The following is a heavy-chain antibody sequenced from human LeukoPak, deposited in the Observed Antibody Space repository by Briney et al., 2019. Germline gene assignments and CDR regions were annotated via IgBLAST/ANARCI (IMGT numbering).Heavy chain of an antibody. Sequence: GGSLRLSRAASGFTFSSYGMHWVRQAPGKGLEWVAFIRYDGSNKYYADSVKGRFTISRDNSKNTLYLQMNSLRAEDTAVYYCARVRQQLVRLYYYYYMDVWGKGTTVTVSS. V-gene: IGHV3-30*02. CDR3: ARVRQQLVRLYYYYYMDV. D-gene: IGHD6-13*01. J-gene: IGHJ6*03. CDR1: GFTFSSYG. CDR2: IRYDGSNK.